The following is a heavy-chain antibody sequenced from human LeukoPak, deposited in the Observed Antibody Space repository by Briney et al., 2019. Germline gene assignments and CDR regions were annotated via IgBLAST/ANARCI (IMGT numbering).Heavy chain of an antibody. J-gene: IGHJ4*02. V-gene: IGHV4-39*07. CDR2: IYYSGST. CDR3: AREEVMITFGGGSDFDY. D-gene: IGHD3-16*01. Sequence: PSETLSLTCTVSGGSISSSSYYWGWIRQPPGKGLEWIGSIYYSGSTYYNPSLKSRVTISVDTSKNQFSLKLNSVTAADTAVYYCAREEVMITFGGGSDFDYWGQGTLVTVSS. CDR1: GGSISSSSYY.